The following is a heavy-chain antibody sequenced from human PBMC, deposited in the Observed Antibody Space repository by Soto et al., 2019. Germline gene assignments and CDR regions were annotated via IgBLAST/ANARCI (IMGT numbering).Heavy chain of an antibody. J-gene: IGHJ4*02. CDR3: ARDSYGYIWGTYRYTFDY. CDR2: ISYDGSYK. CDR1: GFTFSNYA. V-gene: IGHV3-30-3*01. Sequence: QVQLMESGGGVVQPGRSLRLSCEASGFTFSNYAMHWVRQAPGKGLAWVTIISYDGSYKDYADSVKGRFTISRDNSKNTLYLQMNSLRAEDTAVYYCARDSYGYIWGTYRYTFDYWGQGTLVTVSS. D-gene: IGHD3-16*02.